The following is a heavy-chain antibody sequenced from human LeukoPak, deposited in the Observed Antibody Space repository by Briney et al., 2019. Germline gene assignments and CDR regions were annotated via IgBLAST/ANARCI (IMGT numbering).Heavy chain of an antibody. CDR1: GNSW. CDR3: VSFYETY. CDR2: INSDGSWT. D-gene: IGHD2/OR15-2a*01. Sequence: GGSLRLSCAASGNSWMHWVRQAPGKGLVWVSHINSDGSWTSYADSVKGRFTISKDNAKNTVYLQMNSLRAEDTAVYYCVSFYETYWGRGTLVTVSS. J-gene: IGHJ4*02. V-gene: IGHV3-74*01.